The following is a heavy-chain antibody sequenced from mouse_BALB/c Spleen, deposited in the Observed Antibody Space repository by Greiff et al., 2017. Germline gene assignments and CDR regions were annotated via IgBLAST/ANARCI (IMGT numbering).Heavy chain of an antibody. Sequence: EVQLMESGGGLVQPGGSLRLSCATSGFTFTDYYMSWVRQPPGKALEWLGFIRNKANGYTTEYSASVKGRFTISRDNSQSILYLQMNTLRAEDSATYYCARAYYGSSYDAMDYWGQGTAVTVSS. CDR2: IRNKANGYTT. CDR1: GFTFTDYY. J-gene: IGHJ4*01. V-gene: IGHV7-3*02. D-gene: IGHD1-1*01. CDR3: ARAYYGSSYDAMDY.